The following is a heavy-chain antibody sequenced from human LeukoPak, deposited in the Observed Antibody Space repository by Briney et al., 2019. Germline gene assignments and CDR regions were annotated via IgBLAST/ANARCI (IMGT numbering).Heavy chain of an antibody. V-gene: IGHV3-7*01. CDR3: ARDRIVVVTAVENDAFDI. CDR1: RFTFSSYW. J-gene: IGHJ3*02. D-gene: IGHD2-21*02. Sequence: PGGSLRLSCAASRFTFSSYWMSWVRQAPGKGLEWVANIKQDGSEKYYVDSVKGRFTISRDNAKNSLYLQMNSLRAEDTAVYYCARDRIVVVTAVENDAFDIWGQGTMVTASS. CDR2: IKQDGSEK.